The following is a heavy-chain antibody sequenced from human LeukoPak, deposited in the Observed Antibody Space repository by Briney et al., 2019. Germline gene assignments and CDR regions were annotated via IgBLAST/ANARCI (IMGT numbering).Heavy chain of an antibody. V-gene: IGHV4-59*01. Sequence: PSETLSLTCTVSGGSISSYYWSWIRQPPGKELEWIGYINYSGSTNYNPSLKSRVTISIDTSKNQFSLRLSSVTAADTAVYYCARSKPDDYVWGSFRPNFDYWGQGTLVTVSS. CDR3: ARSKPDDYVWGSFRPNFDY. J-gene: IGHJ4*02. CDR2: INYSGST. CDR1: GGSISSYY. D-gene: IGHD3-16*02.